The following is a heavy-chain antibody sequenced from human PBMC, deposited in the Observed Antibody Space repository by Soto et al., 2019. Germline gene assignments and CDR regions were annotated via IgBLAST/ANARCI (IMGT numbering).Heavy chain of an antibody. J-gene: IGHJ3*02. V-gene: IGHV4-31*03. CDR2: IYYSGST. D-gene: IGHD4-17*01. CDR1: GGSISSGGYY. CDR3: ARAYGDFPAGALVPHAFAI. Sequence: SETLSLTCTVSGGSISSGGYYWSWIRQHPGKGLEWIGYIYYSGSTYYNPSLKSRVTISVDTSKNQFSLKLSSVTAADTAVYYCARAYGDFPAGALVPHAFAIWGQGTMVTVSS.